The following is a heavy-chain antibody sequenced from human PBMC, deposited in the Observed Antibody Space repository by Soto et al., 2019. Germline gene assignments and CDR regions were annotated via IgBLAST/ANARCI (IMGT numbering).Heavy chain of an antibody. CDR3: ARDAGIAAAAGPIDY. V-gene: IGHV3-33*01. Sequence: QVQLVESGGGVVQPGRSLRLSCAASGFTFSSYGMHWVRQAPGKGLEWVAVIWYDGSNKYYADSVKGRFTISRDNSKNTLYLQMNSLGAEDRAVYYCARDAGIAAAAGPIDYWGQGTLVTVSS. D-gene: IGHD6-13*01. CDR2: IWYDGSNK. J-gene: IGHJ4*02. CDR1: GFTFSSYG.